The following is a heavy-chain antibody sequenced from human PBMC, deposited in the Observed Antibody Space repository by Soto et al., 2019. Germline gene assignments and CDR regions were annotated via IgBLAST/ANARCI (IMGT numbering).Heavy chain of an antibody. CDR3: ATPGHDILTGPYAFDI. D-gene: IGHD3-9*01. CDR2: IIPILGIA. V-gene: IGHV1-69*02. CDR1: GGTFSSYT. Sequence: SVKVSCKASGGTFSSYTISWVRQAPGQGLEWMGRIIPILGIANYAQKFQGRVTITADKSTSTAYMELSSLRSEDTAVYYCATPGHDILTGPYAFDIWGQGTMVTVS. J-gene: IGHJ3*02.